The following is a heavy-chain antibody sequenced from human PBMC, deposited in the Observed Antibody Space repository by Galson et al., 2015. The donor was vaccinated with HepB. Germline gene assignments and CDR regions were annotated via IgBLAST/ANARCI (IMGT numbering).Heavy chain of an antibody. D-gene: IGHD1-14*01. V-gene: IGHV3-7*03. CDR3: ARDGVAGGIYFDY. Sequence: SLRLSCAASGFSFSSHWMNWVRQAPGKGPEFLAYIDPNGSEKYYVDSVKGRSTISRDNARKSLYLQMNSLRAEDTAVYYCARDGVAGGIYFDYWGQGILVTVSS. CDR2: IDPNGSEK. J-gene: IGHJ4*02. CDR1: GFSFSSHW.